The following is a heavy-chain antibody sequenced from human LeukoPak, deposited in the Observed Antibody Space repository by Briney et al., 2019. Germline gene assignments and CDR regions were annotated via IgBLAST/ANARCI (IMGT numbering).Heavy chain of an antibody. J-gene: IGHJ4*02. D-gene: IGHD1-26*01. V-gene: IGHV3-72*01. CDR2: IRNKANSYTT. Sequence: PGGSLRLSCAASGFTFSDLYMDWVRQAPGKGLEWVGRIRNKANSYTTEYAASVKGRFTISRDDSRNSLYLQMNSLKCEDTAVYYCAREWDSGSYYLGYFDYWGQGTLVTVSS. CDR3: AREWDSGSYYLGYFDY. CDR1: GFTFSDLY.